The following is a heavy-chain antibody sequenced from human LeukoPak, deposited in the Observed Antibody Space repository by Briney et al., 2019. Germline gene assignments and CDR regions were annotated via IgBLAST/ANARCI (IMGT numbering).Heavy chain of an antibody. D-gene: IGHD3-22*01. CDR1: GFTFTNAW. CDR2: IASKTDGGST. Sequence: GGSLRLSCAASGFTFTNAWMSWVRQAPGKGLEWVGRIASKTDGGSTDDAAPVKGRFTISRDDTKNTLYLQMNSLKTEDTAVYYCTTYINGYSAYWGQGTLVTVSS. J-gene: IGHJ1*01. CDR3: TTYINGYSAY. V-gene: IGHV3-15*04.